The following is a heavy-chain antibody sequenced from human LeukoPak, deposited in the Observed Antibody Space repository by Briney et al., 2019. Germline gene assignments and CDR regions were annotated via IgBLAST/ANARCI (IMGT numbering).Heavy chain of an antibody. CDR2: INPSGGST. D-gene: IGHD3-10*01. CDR1: GYTFTSYY. Sequence: ASVKVSCKASGYTFTSYYMHWVRQAPGQGLEWMGIINPSGGSTSHAQKFQGRVTMTRDTSTSTVYMELSSLRSEDTAVYYCARDRGLWFGESYYPDYWGQGTLVTVSS. J-gene: IGHJ4*02. CDR3: ARDRGLWFGESYYPDY. V-gene: IGHV1-46*01.